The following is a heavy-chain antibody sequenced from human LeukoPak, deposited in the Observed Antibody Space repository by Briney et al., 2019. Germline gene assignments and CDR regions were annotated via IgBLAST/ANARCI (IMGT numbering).Heavy chain of an antibody. Sequence: GGSLRLSCAASGFTFSSYAMSWVRQAPGKGLEWVSVIYSGGSTYYADSVKGRFTISRDNSKNTLYLQMNSLRAEDTAVYYCARASYKDTATDYWGQGTLVTVSS. CDR1: GFTFSSYA. J-gene: IGHJ4*02. D-gene: IGHD5-18*01. V-gene: IGHV3-53*01. CDR3: ARASYKDTATDY. CDR2: IYSGGST.